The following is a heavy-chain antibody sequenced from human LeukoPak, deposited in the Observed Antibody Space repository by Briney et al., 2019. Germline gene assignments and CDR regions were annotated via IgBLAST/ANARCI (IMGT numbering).Heavy chain of an antibody. Sequence: SETLSLTCAVYGGSFSGYYWSWIRQPPGEGLEWIGEIHPRGTIDYNPSLKSRVTISGDTSKNQFSLKLTSVTAADTAVYYCARLVVARYNWFDPWGQGTLVTVSS. CDR3: ARLVVARYNWFDP. D-gene: IGHD2-15*01. J-gene: IGHJ5*02. V-gene: IGHV4-34*01. CDR2: IHPRGTI. CDR1: GGSFSGYY.